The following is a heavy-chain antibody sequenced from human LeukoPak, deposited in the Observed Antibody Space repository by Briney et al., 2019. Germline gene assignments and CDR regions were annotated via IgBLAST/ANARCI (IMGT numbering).Heavy chain of an antibody. J-gene: IGHJ4*02. Sequence: PGGSLRLSCAASGFTFSSYAMSWVRQAPGKGLEWVSAISGSGGSTYYADSVKGRLTISRDNSKNTLYLQMNSLRAEDTAVYYCAKGGLGLVVPTDYWGQGTLVTVSS. CDR3: AKGGLGLVVPTDY. D-gene: IGHD2-15*01. CDR2: ISGSGGST. CDR1: GFTFSSYA. V-gene: IGHV3-23*01.